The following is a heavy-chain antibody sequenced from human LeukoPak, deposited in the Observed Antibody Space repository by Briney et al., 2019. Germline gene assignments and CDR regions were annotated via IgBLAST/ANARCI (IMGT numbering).Heavy chain of an antibody. CDR2: INPDSGGA. V-gene: IGHV1-2*02. CDR3: ARDYSRDDAFDI. J-gene: IGHJ3*02. CDR1: GFTFTGYY. D-gene: IGHD3-22*01. Sequence: ASVKVSCKTSGFTFTGYYIHWVRQAPGQGFEWIGWINPDSGGADYAQKFQGRVTMTRDMSTSTVYMELSSLRSEDTAVYYCARDYSRDDAFDIWGQGTMVTVSS.